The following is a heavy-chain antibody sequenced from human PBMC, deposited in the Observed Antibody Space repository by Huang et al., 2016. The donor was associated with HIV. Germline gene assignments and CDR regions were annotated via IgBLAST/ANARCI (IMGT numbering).Heavy chain of an antibody. J-gene: IGHJ6*02. D-gene: IGHD3-3*01. CDR1: GGSFTGNY. CDR3: ARQWTILEWLLGLDV. Sequence: QMQLQQRGAGLLKPSETLSLTCGVSGGSFTGNYLTWIRPAPGKGLEWIGEVNDSGATNYNPSLNGRVTISLDKSNRELSLNLRSVTAAETAVYYCARQWTILEWLLGLDVWGQGTTVIVSS. V-gene: IGHV4-34*02. CDR2: VNDSGAT.